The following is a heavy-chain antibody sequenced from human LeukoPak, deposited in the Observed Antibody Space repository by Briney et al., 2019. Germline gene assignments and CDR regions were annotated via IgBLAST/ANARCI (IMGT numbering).Heavy chain of an antibody. V-gene: IGHV1-8*01. J-gene: IGHJ4*02. D-gene: IGHD3-3*01. CDR2: MNPNSCNT. CDR1: GYTFTSYD. Sequence: ASVKVSCKASGYTFTSYDLNWLRQATGQGLEWMGWMNPNSCNTGYAQKFQGRVTMTRNTSISTAYMELSSLRSEDTAVYYCARGGSYDFWSGYRGTPLFDYWGQGTLVTVSS. CDR3: ARGGSYDFWSGYRGTPLFDY.